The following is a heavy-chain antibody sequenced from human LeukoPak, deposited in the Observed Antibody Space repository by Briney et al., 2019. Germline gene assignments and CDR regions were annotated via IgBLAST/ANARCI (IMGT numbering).Heavy chain of an antibody. Sequence: PGGSLRLPCAASGFTFSSHAMSWVRQAPGKGLEWVSVVSGSGISTYYADSVKGRFTISRDNPKNTLYLQMNSLRAEDTAMYYCARNILFAFDIWGQGTMVTVSS. J-gene: IGHJ3*02. V-gene: IGHV3-23*01. CDR1: GFTFSSHA. CDR3: ARNILFAFDI. CDR2: VSGSGIST.